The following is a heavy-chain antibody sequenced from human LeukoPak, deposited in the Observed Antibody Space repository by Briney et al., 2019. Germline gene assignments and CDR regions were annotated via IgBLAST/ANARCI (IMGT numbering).Heavy chain of an antibody. Sequence: GGSLSLSCAASAFTFSSYSLNWVRQAPGKGLEWVSSISSSSSYIYYAVSVKGRFTISRANAKNSLYLQMNSLSAEETTLYYCAKDINGDYFKYYMDVWAKGPQSPSP. V-gene: IGHV3-21*04. CDR2: ISSSSSYI. D-gene: IGHD1-14*01. J-gene: IGHJ6*03. CDR1: AFTFSSYS. CDR3: AKDINGDYFKYYMDV.